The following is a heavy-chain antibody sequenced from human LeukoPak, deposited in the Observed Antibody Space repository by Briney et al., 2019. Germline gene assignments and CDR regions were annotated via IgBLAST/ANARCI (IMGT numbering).Heavy chain of an antibody. V-gene: IGHV3-74*01. CDR1: GGSISSNDW. CDR2: ITSDGSDT. Sequence: GTLSLTCAVSGGSISSNDWWSWVRQVPGKGLVWVSRITSDGSDTIYADSVKGRFTISRDNAKNTLYLQMNSLRAEDTALYYCSRDRRTWFDPWGQGTLVTVSS. J-gene: IGHJ5*02. CDR3: SRDRRTWFDP.